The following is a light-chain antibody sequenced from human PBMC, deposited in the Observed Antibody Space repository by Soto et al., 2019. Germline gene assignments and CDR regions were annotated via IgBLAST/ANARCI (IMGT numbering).Light chain of an antibody. J-gene: IGKJ5*01. Sequence: DIQMTQSPSSLSASVGDKVTITCRASQSISSSLNWYQQKSGKAPNLLIYGVSRLQGGVPSRFSGSGSGTDFTFSISSLQPEDFATYYCQQSYTAPSITFGQGTRLEIK. CDR3: QQSYTAPSIT. V-gene: IGKV1-39*01. CDR1: QSISSS. CDR2: GVS.